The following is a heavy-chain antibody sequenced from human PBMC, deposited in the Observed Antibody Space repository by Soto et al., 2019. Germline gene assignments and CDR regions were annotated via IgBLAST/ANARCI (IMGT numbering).Heavy chain of an antibody. D-gene: IGHD2-8*01. CDR3: ARTRQSCTTSRCHDVYFDF. J-gene: IGHJ4*02. CDR1: GDSMNTNNW. Sequence: QVQLQESGPGLVRPAGTLSLTCAVFGDSMNTNNWWSWVRQTPGKGLEWIGEIHHNGDTTYTPSLKSRVTMSLDKSQYLFSLSPTSVTAADTAVYYCARTRQSCTTSRCHDVYFDFWGRGTLVTLSS. CDR2: IHHNGDT. V-gene: IGHV4-4*02.